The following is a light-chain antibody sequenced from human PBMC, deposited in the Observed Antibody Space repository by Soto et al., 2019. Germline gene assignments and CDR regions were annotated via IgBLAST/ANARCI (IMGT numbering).Light chain of an antibody. CDR1: QSVSSSY. Sequence: EIVLTQSPGTLSLSPGERATLSCRASQSVSSSYLAWYQQKTGQAPRLLIHGASARATGIPDRFSGSGSGTDFALTISRLEPEDFAVYFCQQYGSSPMYKFGQGTKLEIK. V-gene: IGKV3-20*01. CDR2: GAS. J-gene: IGKJ2*01. CDR3: QQYGSSPMYK.